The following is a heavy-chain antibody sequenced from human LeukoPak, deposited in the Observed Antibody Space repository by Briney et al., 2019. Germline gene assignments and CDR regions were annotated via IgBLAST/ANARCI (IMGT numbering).Heavy chain of an antibody. CDR1: GFTFDDYW. CDR3: ARGGTSGDSSPRHFWGGNYYFDY. Sequence: PGGPLRLSRGASGFTFDDYWMSWVPQAPGQRLVRLANINQHGSEKYYLDSAKGRFTISRDNARNSLYLQVNSRGAEDTAVYYCARGGTSGDSSPRHFWGGNYYFDYWGQGSLVTVFS. D-gene: IGHD3-22*01. J-gene: IGHJ4*02. V-gene: IGHV3-7*01. CDR2: INQHGSEK.